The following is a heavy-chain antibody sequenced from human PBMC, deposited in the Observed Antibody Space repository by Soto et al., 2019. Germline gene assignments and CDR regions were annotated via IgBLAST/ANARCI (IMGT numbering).Heavy chain of an antibody. D-gene: IGHD1-7*01. CDR1: GFTFSSYS. Sequence: EVQLVESGGGLVQPGGSLRLSCAASGFTFSSYSMNWVRQAPGKGLEWVSYISSSSSTIYYADSVKGRFTISRDNAKNSLDLQMNSLRAEDTAVYYCARDPGRLDLLGYFDLWGRGTLVTVSS. CDR2: ISSSSSTI. J-gene: IGHJ2*01. CDR3: ARDPGRLDLLGYFDL. V-gene: IGHV3-48*01.